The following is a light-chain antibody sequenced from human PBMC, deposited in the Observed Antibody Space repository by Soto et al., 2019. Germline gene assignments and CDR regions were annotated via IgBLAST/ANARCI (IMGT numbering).Light chain of an antibody. CDR1: QSISNH. J-gene: IGKJ1*01. Sequence: IPRTWYPCYLSSSVEYRVIVTCLSSQSISNHLNWYQQKPGKAPKLLIFAASSLQSGFPSRFSGSRSGPDFTLTISSLQPQDFATYYCQQSYSSPQTFGQGIKVDI. CDR3: QQSYSSPQT. CDR2: AAS. V-gene: IGKV1-39*01.